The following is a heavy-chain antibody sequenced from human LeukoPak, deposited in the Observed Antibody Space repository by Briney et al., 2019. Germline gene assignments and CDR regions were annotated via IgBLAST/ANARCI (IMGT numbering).Heavy chain of an antibody. J-gene: IGHJ5*02. V-gene: IGHV3-73*01. Sequence: PGGSLRLSCAASGFTFSASPIHWVRQASGKGLEWVGRITAKHATAYSATVKGRFTISRDNSKNTLYLQMNSLRAEDTAVYYCARVKNSSSPWGQGTLVTVSS. CDR1: GFTFSASP. CDR3: ARVKNSSSP. CDR2: ITAKHAT. D-gene: IGHD6-13*01.